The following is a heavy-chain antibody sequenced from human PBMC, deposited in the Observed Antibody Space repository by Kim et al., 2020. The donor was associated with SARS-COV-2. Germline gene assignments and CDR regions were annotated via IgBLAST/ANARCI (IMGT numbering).Heavy chain of an antibody. D-gene: IGHD3-10*01. V-gene: IGHV3-30*04. CDR3: ARARPGILWFGESLDY. J-gene: IGHJ4*02. CDR2: ISYDGSNK. Sequence: GGSLRLSCAASGFTFSSYAMHWVRHAPGKGLEWVAVISYDGSNKYYADSVKGRFTISRDNSKNTLYLQMNSLRAEDTAVYYCARARPGILWFGESLDYWGQGTLVTVSS. CDR1: GFTFSSYA.